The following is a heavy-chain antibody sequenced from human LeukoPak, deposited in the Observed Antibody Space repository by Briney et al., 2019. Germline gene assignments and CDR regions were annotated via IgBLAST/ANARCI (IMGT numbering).Heavy chain of an antibody. Sequence: LYIPLSSSGGSISSYYWGWIRPRSGKGLEWIGRIYTSGSTNYNPSLKSRVTISVDKSKNQFSLKLSSVTAADTAVYYCARGGSGKDYYYMDVWGKGTTVTVSS. CDR1: GGSISSYY. CDR2: IYTSGST. J-gene: IGHJ6*03. V-gene: IGHV4-4*07. D-gene: IGHD3-10*01. CDR3: ARGGSGKDYYYMDV.